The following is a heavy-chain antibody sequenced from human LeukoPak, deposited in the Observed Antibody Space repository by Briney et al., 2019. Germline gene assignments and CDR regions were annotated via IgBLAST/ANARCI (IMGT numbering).Heavy chain of an antibody. Sequence: GRSLRLSCAASGFTFSSYAMHWVRQAPGKGLEWVAVISYDGSNKYYADSVKGRFTISRDNSKNTLYLQMNSLRAEDTAVHYCARERGDDYGDYVAFDIWGQGTMVTVSS. D-gene: IGHD4-17*01. J-gene: IGHJ3*02. CDR2: ISYDGSNK. V-gene: IGHV3-30-3*01. CDR1: GFTFSSYA. CDR3: ARERGDDYGDYVAFDI.